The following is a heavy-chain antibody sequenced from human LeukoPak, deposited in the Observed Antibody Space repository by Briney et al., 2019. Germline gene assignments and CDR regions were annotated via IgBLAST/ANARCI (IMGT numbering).Heavy chain of an antibody. V-gene: IGHV4-59*11. CDR2: ISDSGRT. CDR1: GGSLNSHY. J-gene: IGHJ3*02. D-gene: IGHD3-22*01. Sequence: PSETLSLTRTVSGGSLNSHYWSWIRHPPGKGLEWIGYISDSGRTKYNPSLKTRDPISVDMYKQLFPLKLSCVTAVDTAVYYCACLTTADAFDIWGQGTMVTVSS. CDR3: ACLTTADAFDI.